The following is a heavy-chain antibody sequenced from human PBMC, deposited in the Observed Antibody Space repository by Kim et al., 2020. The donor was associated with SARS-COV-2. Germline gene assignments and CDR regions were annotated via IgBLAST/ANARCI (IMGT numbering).Heavy chain of an antibody. D-gene: IGHD4-17*01. J-gene: IGHJ6*02. CDR3: TTVFRQSSPLIPEYLRWHYYGRDV. CDR1: GFTFSNAW. Sequence: GGSLRLSCAASGFTFSNAWMSWVRQAPGKGLEWVGRIKSKTDGGTTDYAAPVKGRFTISRDDSKNTLYLQMNSLKDEDTAVYYCTTVFRQSSPLIPEYLRWHYYGRDVWGQGTTVTVSS. CDR2: IKSKTDGGTT. V-gene: IGHV3-15*01.